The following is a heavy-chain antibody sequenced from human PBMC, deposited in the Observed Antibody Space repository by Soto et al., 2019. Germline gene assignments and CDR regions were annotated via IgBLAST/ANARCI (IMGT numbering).Heavy chain of an antibody. J-gene: IGHJ6*02. D-gene: IGHD3-22*01. CDR2: IWYDGSNK. Sequence: GGSLRLSCAASGFTFSSYGMHWVRQAPGKGLEWVAVIWYDGSNKYYADSVKGRFTISRDNSKNTLYLQMNSLRAEDTAVYYCARDFYYDSSGYYYYYGMDVWGQGTTVTVSS. V-gene: IGHV3-33*01. CDR1: GFTFSSYG. CDR3: ARDFYYDSSGYYYYYGMDV.